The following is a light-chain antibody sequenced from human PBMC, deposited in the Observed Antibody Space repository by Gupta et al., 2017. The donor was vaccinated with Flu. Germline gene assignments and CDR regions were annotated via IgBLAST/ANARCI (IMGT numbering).Light chain of an antibody. Sequence: DIQMTQSPSSLSASVGDRVTITCRASQSISSNLNWYQQKPGKAPKLLIYAASSLQSGVPSRVSGSGSGTDFTRTISSLQPEDFATYYCQQSYSSFGGGTKVEIK. V-gene: IGKV1-39*01. J-gene: IGKJ4*01. CDR3: QQSYSS. CDR2: AAS. CDR1: QSISSN.